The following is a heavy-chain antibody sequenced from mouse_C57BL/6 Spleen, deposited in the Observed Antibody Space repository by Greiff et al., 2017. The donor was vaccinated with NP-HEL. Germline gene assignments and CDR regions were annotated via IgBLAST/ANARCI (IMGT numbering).Heavy chain of an antibody. CDR1: GYSITSGYY. CDR2: ISYDGSN. D-gene: IGHD2-4*01. V-gene: IGHV3-6*01. CDR3: AREGDDYDVDY. J-gene: IGHJ2*01. Sequence: DVKLQESGPGLVKPSQSLSLTCSVTGYSITSGYYWNWIRQFPGNKLEWMGYISYDGSNNYNPSLKNRISITRDTSKNQFFLKLNSVTTEDTATYYCAREGDDYDVDYWGQGTTLTVSS.